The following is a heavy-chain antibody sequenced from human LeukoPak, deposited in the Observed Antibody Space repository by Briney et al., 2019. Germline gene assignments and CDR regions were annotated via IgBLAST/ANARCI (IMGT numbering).Heavy chain of an antibody. J-gene: IGHJ4*02. Sequence: PGGSLRLSCVASGFTFSSYAMHWVRQAPGKGLEWVAVISYDGSNKYYADSVKGRFTISRDNSKNTLYLRMNSLRAEDTAVYYCAKGTHYYDSSGYYSAYWGQGTLVTVSS. D-gene: IGHD3-22*01. CDR3: AKGTHYYDSSGYYSAY. CDR2: ISYDGSNK. CDR1: GFTFSSYA. V-gene: IGHV3-30-3*01.